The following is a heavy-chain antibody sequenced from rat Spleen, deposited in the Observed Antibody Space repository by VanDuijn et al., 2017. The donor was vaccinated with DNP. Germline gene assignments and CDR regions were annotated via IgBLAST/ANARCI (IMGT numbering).Heavy chain of an antibody. CDR3: ARWVRALDY. CDR1: GYSITSNYR. CDR2: INSAGST. V-gene: IGHV3-3*01. J-gene: IGHJ2*01. D-gene: IGHD4-1*01. Sequence: EVQLQESGPGLVKPSQSLSLTCSVTGYSITSNYRWNWIRKFPGDKLEWMVFINSAGSTNYNPSLKGRISITSDTSKNQFFLQVNSVTTEDTATYYCARWVRALDYWGQGVMVTVSS.